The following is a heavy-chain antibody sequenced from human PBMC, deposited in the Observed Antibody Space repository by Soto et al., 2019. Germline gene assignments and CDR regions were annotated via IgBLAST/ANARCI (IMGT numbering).Heavy chain of an antibody. CDR1: GGTFSSYA. CDR3: ARGYYDSSGYYYPFDY. Sequence: GASVKVSCKASGGTFSSYAISWVRQAPGQGLEWMGWISAYNGNTNYAQKLQGRVTMTTDTSTSTAYMELRSLRSDDTAVYYCARGYYDSSGYYYPFDYWGQGTLVTVSS. J-gene: IGHJ4*02. D-gene: IGHD3-22*01. CDR2: ISAYNGNT. V-gene: IGHV1-18*01.